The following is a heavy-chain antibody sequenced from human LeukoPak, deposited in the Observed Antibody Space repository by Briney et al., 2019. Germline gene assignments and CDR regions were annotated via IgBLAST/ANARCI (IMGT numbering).Heavy chain of an antibody. CDR3: TRDASVFEVGTTSEVFDF. CDR1: GYTFSSYS. J-gene: IGHJ4*02. D-gene: IGHD1-26*01. Sequence: GASVKVSCKASGYTFSSYSISWVRQAPGQGLEWMGWISGYSRNTYYVQKFQGRMSLTTDASMNTAYMELRRLRSDDTAVYYCTRDASVFEVGTTSEVFDFWGQGTLVTVSS. CDR2: ISGYSRNT. V-gene: IGHV1-18*01.